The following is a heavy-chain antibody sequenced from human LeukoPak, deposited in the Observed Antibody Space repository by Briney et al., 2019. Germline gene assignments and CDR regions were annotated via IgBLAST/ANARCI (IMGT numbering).Heavy chain of an antibody. CDR1: GLTFSSYA. V-gene: IGHV3-23*01. CDR2: ISGSGGST. CDR3: AKGGVVGSYSYFDY. Sequence: GGSLRLSCAASGLTFSSYAMSWVRQAPGKGLEWVSAISGSGGSTYYADSVKGRFTISRDNSKNTLYLQMNSLRAEDTAVYYCAKGGVVGSYSYFDYWGQGTLVTVSS. J-gene: IGHJ4*02. D-gene: IGHD1-26*01.